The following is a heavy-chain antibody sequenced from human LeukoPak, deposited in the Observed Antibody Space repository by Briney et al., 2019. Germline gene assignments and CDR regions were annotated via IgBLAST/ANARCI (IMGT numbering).Heavy chain of an antibody. J-gene: IGHJ5*02. D-gene: IGHD6-6*01. CDR1: GFTFSGSA. CDR2: IRSKANSYAA. Sequence: PGGSLRLSCAASGFTFSGSAMHWVRQASGKGLEWVGRIRSKANSYAAAYAASVKGRFTISRDDSKNTAYLQMNSLKTEDTAVYYYTRHRSGSSSWFDPWGQGTLVTVSS. CDR3: TRHRSGSSSWFDP. V-gene: IGHV3-73*01.